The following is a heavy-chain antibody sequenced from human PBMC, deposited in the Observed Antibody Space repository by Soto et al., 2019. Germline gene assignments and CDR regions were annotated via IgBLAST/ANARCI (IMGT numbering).Heavy chain of an antibody. CDR3: ARDRPGQWLAIDY. CDR1: GFTFSSYG. J-gene: IGHJ4*02. V-gene: IGHV3-33*01. D-gene: IGHD6-19*01. CDR2: IWYDGSNK. Sequence: QVQLVESGGGVVQPGRSLRLSCAASGFTFSSYGMHWVRQAAGKGLEWVAVIWYDGSNKYYADSVKGRFTISRDNSKNTLYLQMNSLRAEDTAVYYCARDRPGQWLAIDYWGQGTLVTVSS.